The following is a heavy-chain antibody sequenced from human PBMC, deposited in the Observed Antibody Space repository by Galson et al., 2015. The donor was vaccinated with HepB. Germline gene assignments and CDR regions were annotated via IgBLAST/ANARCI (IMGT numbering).Heavy chain of an antibody. D-gene: IGHD6-6*01. Sequence: PALVKPTQTLTLTCTVSGFSLSNARMGVSWIRQPPGKALEWLAHIFSNDEKSYSTSLKSRLTISKDTSKSQVVLTMTNMDPVDTATYYCARLAYSSSSLDYWGQGTLVTVSS. CDR2: IFSNDEK. CDR1: GFSLSNARMG. CDR3: ARLAYSSSSLDY. V-gene: IGHV2-26*01. J-gene: IGHJ4*02.